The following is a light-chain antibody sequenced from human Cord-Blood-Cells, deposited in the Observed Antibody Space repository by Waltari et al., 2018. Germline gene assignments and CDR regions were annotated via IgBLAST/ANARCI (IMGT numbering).Light chain of an antibody. CDR3: QQLNSYPLT. CDR2: AAS. CDR1: QGISSY. V-gene: IGKV1-9*01. J-gene: IGKJ4*01. Sequence: DIQLTQSPSFLSASVGDRVTITCRASQGISSYLAWYQQKPGKAPKLLIYAASTLQSGFPSRFSGSGSGTEFTLTISSLQPEDYATYYGQQLNSYPLTFGGGTKVKMK.